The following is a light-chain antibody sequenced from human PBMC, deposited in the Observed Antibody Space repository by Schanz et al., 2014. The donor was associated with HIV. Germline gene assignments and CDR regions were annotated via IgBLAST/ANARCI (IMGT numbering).Light chain of an antibody. Sequence: EIVMTQSPATLSVSPGERATLSCRASQSVSSNLAWYQQKPGQAPRLLIYGASSRATGIPDRFSGSGSGTDFTLTIRRLEPEDFAVYYCQQYGSSPRTFGQGTKLEIK. CDR3: QQYGSSPRT. J-gene: IGKJ2*01. CDR2: GAS. CDR1: QSVSSN. V-gene: IGKV3-20*01.